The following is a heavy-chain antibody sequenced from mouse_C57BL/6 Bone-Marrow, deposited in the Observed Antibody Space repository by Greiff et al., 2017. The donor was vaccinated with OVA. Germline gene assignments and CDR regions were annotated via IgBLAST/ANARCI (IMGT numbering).Heavy chain of an antibody. D-gene: IGHD1-1*01. CDR3: ARSGRSVWVY. V-gene: IGHV1-81*01. J-gene: IGHJ2*01. CDR2: IYPRSGNT. Sequence: QVQLQQSGAELARPGASVKLSCKASGYTFTSYGISWVKQRTGQGLEWIGEIYPRSGNTYYNEQFKGKATLTADKSSSTAYMALRSLTSEDSAVYFCARSGRSVWVYWGQGTTLTVSS. CDR1: GYTFTSYG.